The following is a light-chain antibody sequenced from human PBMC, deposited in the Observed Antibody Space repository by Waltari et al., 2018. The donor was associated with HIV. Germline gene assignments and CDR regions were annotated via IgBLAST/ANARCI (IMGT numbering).Light chain of an antibody. CDR2: WAS. CDR3: QQYYSHPRT. V-gene: IGKV4-1*01. J-gene: IGKJ2*01. CDR1: QSILFSTTNSNY. Sequence: DIGLTQSPDSLTVSLGERATINCKASQSILFSTTNSNYLAWYQQKPGHPPKLLISWASGRRSGVPDRFSGAGSGTDFTLTITSLQAEDVAVYYCQQYYSHPRTFGQGTKLEI.